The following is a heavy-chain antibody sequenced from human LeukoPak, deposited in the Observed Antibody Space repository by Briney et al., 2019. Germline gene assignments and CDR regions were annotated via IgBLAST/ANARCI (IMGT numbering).Heavy chain of an antibody. Sequence: ASAKVSCKASGYTFTSYYMHWVRQAPGQGLEWMGIINPSGGSTSYAQKFQGRVTMTRDTSTSTVYMELNSLRAEDTAVYYCARDQGGGGDLPEDAFDIWGQGTMVTVSS. J-gene: IGHJ3*02. D-gene: IGHD2-21*02. CDR3: ARDQGGGGDLPEDAFDI. CDR1: GYTFTSYY. V-gene: IGHV1-46*01. CDR2: INPSGGST.